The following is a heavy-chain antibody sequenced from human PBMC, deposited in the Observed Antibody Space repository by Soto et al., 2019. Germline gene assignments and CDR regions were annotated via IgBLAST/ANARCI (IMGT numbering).Heavy chain of an antibody. J-gene: IGHJ5*02. CDR1: GGSISSGGYY. Sequence: SETLSLTCTVSGGSISSGGYYWSWIRQHPGKGLEWIGYIYYSGSTYYNPSLKSRVTISVDTSKNQFSLKLSSVTAADTAVYYCARDRYRGNWFDPWGQGTLVTVSS. V-gene: IGHV4-31*03. CDR3: ARDRYRGNWFDP. CDR2: IYYSGST. D-gene: IGHD5-18*01.